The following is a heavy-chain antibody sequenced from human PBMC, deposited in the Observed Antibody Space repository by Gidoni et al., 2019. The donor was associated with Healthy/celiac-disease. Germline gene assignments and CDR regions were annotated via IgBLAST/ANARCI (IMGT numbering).Heavy chain of an antibody. CDR3: AKDLGRVVVVAAFDI. J-gene: IGHJ3*02. CDR1: GFPFSGYV. V-gene: IGHV3-30*18. CDR2: RSNDGSNK. D-gene: IGHD2-15*01. Sequence: QVQLVESGGGLVQPGRSLRLSCAASGFPFSGYVMHWVRQAPGKGLEWLAVRSNDGSNKYYADSVKGRFTISRDNSKNTLYLQMNSLRAEDTAVYYCAKDLGRVVVVAAFDIWGQGTMVTVSS.